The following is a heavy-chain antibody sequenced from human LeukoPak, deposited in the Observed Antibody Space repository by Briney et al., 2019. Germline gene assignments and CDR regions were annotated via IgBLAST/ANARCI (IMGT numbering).Heavy chain of an antibody. CDR3: AKSGSGAFDI. Sequence: GASVKVSCKASGYTFTSYGISWVRQAPGQGLEWMGRIIPILGIANYAQKFQGRVTITADKSTSTAYMELSSLRSEDTAVYYCAKSGSGAFDIWGQGTMVTVSS. J-gene: IGHJ3*02. D-gene: IGHD3-10*01. CDR1: GYTFTSYG. CDR2: IIPILGIA. V-gene: IGHV1-69*04.